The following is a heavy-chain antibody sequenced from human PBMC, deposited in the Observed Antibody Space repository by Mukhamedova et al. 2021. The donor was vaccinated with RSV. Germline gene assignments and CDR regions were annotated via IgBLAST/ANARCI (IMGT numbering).Heavy chain of an antibody. D-gene: IGHD3-3*01. Sequence: GKGLEWVSTITGSGGDTYYADSVKGRFSISRDNSQNTMFLQMDALRTEDTAIYYCAKGNVLRFLEWLVPDSWGQGTLVSVSS. CDR3: AKGNVLRFLEWLVPDS. J-gene: IGHJ4*02. CDR2: ITGSGGDT. V-gene: IGHV3-23*01.